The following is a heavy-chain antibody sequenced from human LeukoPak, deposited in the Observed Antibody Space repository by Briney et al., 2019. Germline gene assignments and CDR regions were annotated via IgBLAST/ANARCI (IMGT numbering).Heavy chain of an antibody. V-gene: IGHV4-39*01. CDR3: ARHITMIVVVNYFDY. J-gene: IGHJ4*02. Sequence: SETLSLTCTVSGASISRSDYFWGWIRQPPGKGLEWIGSIYYSGSTYYSPSLKGRVTISVDTSKNQFSLKLSSVTAADTAVYYCARHITMIVVVNYFDYWGQGTLVTVSS. CDR2: IYYSGST. CDR1: GASISRSDYF. D-gene: IGHD3-22*01.